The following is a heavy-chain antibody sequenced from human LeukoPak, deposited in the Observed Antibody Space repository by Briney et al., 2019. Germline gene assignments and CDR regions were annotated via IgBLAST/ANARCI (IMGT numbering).Heavy chain of an antibody. D-gene: IGHD1-26*01. CDR3: AKEGSRVGATTRYY. J-gene: IGHJ4*02. Sequence: GGSLRLSCVASGFTFINNALTWVRQAPGKGLEWVSNIGGSGITTNYANSVKGRFTISRDNSKNTLYLEMNSLRAEDTAVYYCAKEGSRVGATTRYYWGQGTLVTVSS. CDR1: GFTFINNA. V-gene: IGHV3-23*01. CDR2: IGGSGITT.